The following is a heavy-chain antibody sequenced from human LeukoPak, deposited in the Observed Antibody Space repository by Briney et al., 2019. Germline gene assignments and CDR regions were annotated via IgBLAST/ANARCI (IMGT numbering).Heavy chain of an antibody. V-gene: IGHV4-31*03. J-gene: IGHJ4*02. CDR2: IYYSGST. CDR1: DGSISSGGYY. CDR3: ARDGGSGWYNY. D-gene: IGHD6-19*01. Sequence: SETLSLTCTVSDGSISSGGYYWNWIRQHPGKGLEWIGYIYYSGSTYYNPSLKSRVTMSVDTSKNQVSLKLSSVTAADAAVYYCARDGGSGWYNYWGQGTLVTVSS.